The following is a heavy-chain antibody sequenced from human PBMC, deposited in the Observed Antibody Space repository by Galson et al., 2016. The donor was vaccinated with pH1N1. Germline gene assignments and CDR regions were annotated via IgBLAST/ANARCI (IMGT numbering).Heavy chain of an antibody. CDR1: GGTFNSYG. D-gene: IGHD6-19*01. V-gene: IGHV1-69*13. CDR3: TLPSYRSGFSFDP. J-gene: IGHJ5*02. CDR2: FIAAFGTT. Sequence: SVKVSCKASGGTFNSYGINWVRQAPGQGFEWMGGFIAAFGTTKYAQKFQDRVTITADESTSTVSMELSSLRSEDTALYYCTLPSYRSGFSFDPWGQGTLVTVSS.